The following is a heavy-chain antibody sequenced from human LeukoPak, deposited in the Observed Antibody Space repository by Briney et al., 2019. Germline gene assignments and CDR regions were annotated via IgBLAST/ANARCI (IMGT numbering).Heavy chain of an antibody. V-gene: IGHV3-23*01. CDR1: GFTFSTSA. CDR2: ISGSGAT. D-gene: IGHD2-15*01. Sequence: SGGSLRLSCAASGFTFSTSAMTWVRQAPGKGLEWVSGISGSGATDYADSVKGRFTISRDNSKNTLYLQMNSLRAEDTAVYYCAKDSRVEEKWGRETLVTVSS. J-gene: IGHJ4*02. CDR3: AKDSRVEEK.